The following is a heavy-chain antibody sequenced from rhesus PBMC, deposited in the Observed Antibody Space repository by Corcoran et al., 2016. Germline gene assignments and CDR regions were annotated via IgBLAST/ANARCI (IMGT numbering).Heavy chain of an antibody. CDR3: VGYCTSTTCYVFDY. CDR1: GGSISDSYR. D-gene: IGHD2-2*01. V-gene: IGHV4S10*01. J-gene: IGHJ4*01. Sequence: QVQLQESGPGVVKPSETLSLTCAVSGGSISDSYRWSWIRQPPGKGLEWIGYIYGSSTSTTYNPSLKSRVTISKDTSKNQFSLKLSSVTAADTAVYYCVGYCTSTTCYVFDYWGQGVLVTVSS. CDR2: IYGSSTST.